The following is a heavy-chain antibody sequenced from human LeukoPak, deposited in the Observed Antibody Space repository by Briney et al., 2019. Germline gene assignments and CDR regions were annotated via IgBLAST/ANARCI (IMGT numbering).Heavy chain of an antibody. D-gene: IGHD2-2*03. Sequence: PSVTLSLTCTVSGGSISSYYWNWIRQPPGKVLEWIGYIYYSGSTNYNPSLKSRVTISVDTSKNQFSLKLRSVTAADTAVYYCARGGYCDSTSCRAGYYYYDYMDVWGKGTTVTISS. CDR1: GGSISSYY. J-gene: IGHJ6*03. V-gene: IGHV4-59*01. CDR3: ARGGYCDSTSCRAGYYYYDYMDV. CDR2: IYYSGST.